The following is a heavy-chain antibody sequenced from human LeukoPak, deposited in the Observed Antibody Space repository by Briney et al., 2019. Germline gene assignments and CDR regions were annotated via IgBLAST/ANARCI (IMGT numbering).Heavy chain of an antibody. J-gene: IGHJ4*02. CDR1: GYSISSGYY. CDR3: ARHFYPYMYEY. V-gene: IGHV4-38-2*01. Sequence: PSETLSLTCVVSGYSISSGYYWGWIRQPPGKGLEWIGRSYHSGNTYYNPPLKSRLTISVDTSKNQFSLKVNSVTAADTAVYYCARHFYPYMYEYWGQGTLVTVSS. CDR2: SYHSGNT. D-gene: IGHD3-16*01.